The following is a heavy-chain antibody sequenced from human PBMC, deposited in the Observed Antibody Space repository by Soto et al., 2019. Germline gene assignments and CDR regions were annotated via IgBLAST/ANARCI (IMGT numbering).Heavy chain of an antibody. CDR2: INHSGST. CDR3: ARKLDLYYFDY. Sequence: SETLSLTCAVYGGSFSGYYWSWIRQPPEKGLEWIGEINHSGSTNYNPSLKSRVTISVDTSKNQFSLKLSSVTAADTAVYYCARKLDLYYFDYWGQGTLVTFSS. CDR1: GGSFSGYY. V-gene: IGHV4-34*01. D-gene: IGHD1-1*01. J-gene: IGHJ4*02.